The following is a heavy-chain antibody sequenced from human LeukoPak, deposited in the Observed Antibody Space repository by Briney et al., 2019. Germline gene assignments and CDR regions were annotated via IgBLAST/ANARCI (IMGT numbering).Heavy chain of an antibody. V-gene: IGHV1-69-2*01. CDR2: VDPEDGET. CDR3: ATEVLGIRVDY. Sequence: GATVKISCKASGYTFTDYYMHWVQQAPGEGLEWMGRVDPEDGETIYAEKFQGRVTITADTSTDTAYMELSSLKSEDTAVYYCATEVLGIRVDYWGQGTLVTVSS. J-gene: IGHJ4*02. D-gene: IGHD7-27*01. CDR1: GYTFTDYY.